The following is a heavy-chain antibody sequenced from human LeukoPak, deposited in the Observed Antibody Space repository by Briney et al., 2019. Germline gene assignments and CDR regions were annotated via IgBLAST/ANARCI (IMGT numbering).Heavy chain of an antibody. CDR3: AREGVVRGVIIEGAAFDI. J-gene: IGHJ3*02. V-gene: IGHV1-69*01. CDR1: GFTFSSYA. CDR2: IIPIFGTA. D-gene: IGHD3-10*01. Sequence: PGRSLRLSCAASGFTFSSYAISWVRQAPGRGLEWMGGIIPIFGTANYAQKFQGRVTITADESTSTAYMELSSLRSEDTAVYYCAREGVVRGVIIEGAAFDIWGQGTMVTVSS.